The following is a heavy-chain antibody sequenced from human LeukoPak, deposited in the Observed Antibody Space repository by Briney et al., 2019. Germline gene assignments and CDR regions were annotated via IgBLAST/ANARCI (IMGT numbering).Heavy chain of an antibody. CDR1: GFTFRTHW. Sequence: GGSLRLSCAASGFTFRTHWMSWFRQAPGKGLEWVANIKQDGSEKYFVDSMKGRFTISRDNAKNSLGLQMNSLRVEDTAVYYCARGLEWPGKPTLVSDYWGQGTLVTVSS. D-gene: IGHD3-3*01. CDR3: ARGLEWPGKPTLVSDY. CDR2: IKQDGSEK. V-gene: IGHV3-7*03. J-gene: IGHJ4*02.